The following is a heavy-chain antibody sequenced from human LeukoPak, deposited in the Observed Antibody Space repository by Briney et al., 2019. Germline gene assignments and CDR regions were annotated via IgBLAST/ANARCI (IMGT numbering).Heavy chain of an antibody. CDR2: TSHSGDT. CDR3: ARVNGYDFHFDY. V-gene: IGHV4-38-2*02. Sequence: PSETLSLTCSVSGYSISNHYYWGWIRQPPGKGLEWLGSTSHSGDTYYNPSLKSRVTMSIDASKNQFSLKLSSVTAADTAVYYCARVNGYDFHFDYWGQGSLVTVSS. CDR1: GYSISNHYY. J-gene: IGHJ4*02. D-gene: IGHD5-12*01.